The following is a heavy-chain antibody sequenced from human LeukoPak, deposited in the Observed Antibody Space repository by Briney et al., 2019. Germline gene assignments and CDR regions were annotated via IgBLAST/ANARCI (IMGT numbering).Heavy chain of an antibody. D-gene: IGHD5-24*01. J-gene: IGHJ4*02. CDR1: GFTFSSYW. CDR2: IKQDGSEK. V-gene: IGHV3-7*01. Sequence: HPGGSLRLSCAASGFTFSSYWMSWVRQAPGKGLGWVANIKQDGSEKYYVDSVKVRFTISRDNAKNSLYLQMNSLRADDTAVYYCARDLLSRMATGVGFDYWGQGTLVTVSS. CDR3: ARDLLSRMATGVGFDY.